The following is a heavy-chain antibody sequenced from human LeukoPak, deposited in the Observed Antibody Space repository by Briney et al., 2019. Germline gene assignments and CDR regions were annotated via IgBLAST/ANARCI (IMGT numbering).Heavy chain of an antibody. CDR3: ASSSSGSYYAFDI. Sequence: GGSLRLSWAASGFTFSSYAMSWVRQAPGKGLEWVSAISGSGGSTYYADSVKGRFTISRDNSKNTLYLQMNSLRAEDTAVYYCASSSSGSYYAFDIWGQGTMVTVSS. D-gene: IGHD1-26*01. CDR2: ISGSGGST. V-gene: IGHV3-23*01. CDR1: GFTFSSYA. J-gene: IGHJ3*02.